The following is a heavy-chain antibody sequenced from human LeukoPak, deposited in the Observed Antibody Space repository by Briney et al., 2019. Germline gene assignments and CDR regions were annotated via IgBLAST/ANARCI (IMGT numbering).Heavy chain of an antibody. V-gene: IGHV3-15*01. CDR2: IKSKTDGGTV. D-gene: IGHD3-10*01. CDR3: TTTGNYGSGSYYRSDYYGMDV. CDR1: GLTFSKAW. Sequence: GGSLRLSGAASGLTFSKAWMSWVRQAPGKGLAWVGRIKSKTDGGTVDYTAPVKGRFTISRDDSQNTLYLHMNSLKTEDTTVYYCTTTGNYGSGSYYRSDYYGMDVWGQGTTVTVSS. J-gene: IGHJ6*02.